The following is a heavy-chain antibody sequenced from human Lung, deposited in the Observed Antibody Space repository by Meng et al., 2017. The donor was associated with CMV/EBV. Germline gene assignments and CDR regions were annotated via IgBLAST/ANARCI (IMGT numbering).Heavy chain of an antibody. CDR1: GGSFSGHY. V-gene: IGHV4-34*01. CDR3: ATSPDGPAGFDY. D-gene: IGHD2-2*01. CDR2: IYHTGVT. J-gene: IGHJ4*02. Sequence: SETLSLXCGAYGGSFSGHYRSWIRQSPGKGLEWIGEIYHTGVTNYHPSLKSRVTISLDTSKMQFSLKLTSVTAADTAVYYCATSPDGPAGFDYWGRGVLVTVSS.